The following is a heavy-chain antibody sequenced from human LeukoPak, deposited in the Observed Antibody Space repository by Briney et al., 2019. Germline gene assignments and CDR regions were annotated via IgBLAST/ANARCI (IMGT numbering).Heavy chain of an antibody. V-gene: IGHV3-64D*06. CDR1: GFIFSTYG. CDR3: VKDFRGTL. Sequence: GGSLRLSCSASGFIFSTYGMHWDRQAPRKGLEYVSAISSDGGKTYYADSVKGRCTISRDNSKNTLYLKMSSLRREDTALYDCVKDFRGTLWGQGTMVTVSS. J-gene: IGHJ3*01. D-gene: IGHD3-16*01. CDR2: ISSDGGKT.